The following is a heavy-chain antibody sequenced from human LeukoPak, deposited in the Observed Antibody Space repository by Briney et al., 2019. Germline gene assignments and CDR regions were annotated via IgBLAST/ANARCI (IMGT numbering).Heavy chain of an antibody. V-gene: IGHV4-59*01. CDR2: IHNNGDI. CDR1: GDSIRSYY. D-gene: IGHD3-22*01. CDR3: GRWGYFDSGNYSVVDY. Sequence: PSETLSLTCIVSGDSIRSYYWNWIRQAPGKALEWIGHIHNNGDIAYNFSLKSRVTISMDTSKNQFSLKLSSVTAADTAVYYCGRWGYFDSGNYSVVDYWGQGTVVTVSS. J-gene: IGHJ4*02.